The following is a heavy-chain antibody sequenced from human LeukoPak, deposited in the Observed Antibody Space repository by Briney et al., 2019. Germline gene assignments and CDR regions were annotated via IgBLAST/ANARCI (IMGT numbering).Heavy chain of an antibody. CDR2: IYYTGST. Sequence: SETLSLTCTVSGGSISSSNYYWGRIRQPPGKGLEWIGTIYYTGSTYYNPSLKSRVTISVDTSKNQFSLKLTSVAAADTAIYYCASGYYYGSGSYGMDVWGQGTTVTVSS. V-gene: IGHV4-39*01. CDR1: GGSISSSNYY. D-gene: IGHD3-10*01. CDR3: ASGYYYGSGSYGMDV. J-gene: IGHJ6*02.